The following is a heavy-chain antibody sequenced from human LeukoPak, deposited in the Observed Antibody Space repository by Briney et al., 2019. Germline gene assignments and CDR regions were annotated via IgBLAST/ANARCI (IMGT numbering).Heavy chain of an antibody. CDR1: GGSVSSGGYY. D-gene: IGHD6-19*01. V-gene: IGHV4-61*08. CDR2: IYYSGST. J-gene: IGHJ4*02. CDR3: ARRRGATDATDDIAVAGPIDY. Sequence: SQTLSLTCTVSGGSVSSGGYYWSWIRQHPGKGLEWIGYIYYSGSTNYNPSLKSRVTISVDTSKNQFSLKLSSVTAADTAVYYCARRRGATDATDDIAVAGPIDYWGQGTLVTVSS.